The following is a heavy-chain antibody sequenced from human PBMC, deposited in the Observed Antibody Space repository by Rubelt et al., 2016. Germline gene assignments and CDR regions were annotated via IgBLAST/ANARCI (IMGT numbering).Heavy chain of an antibody. CDR2: ISAYNGNT. V-gene: IGHV1-18*01. J-gene: IGHJ4*02. CDR3: ARDLPPFRRYNWNFPLDY. CDR1: GYTFTSYG. Sequence: QVQLVQSGAEVKKPGASVKVSCKASGYTFTSYGISWVRQAPGQGLEWMGWISAYNGNTNYAQKLQGRVTMTPDTSTSTAFMELRSLGSDDTAVYYCARDLPPFRRYNWNFPLDYWGQGTLVTVSS. D-gene: IGHD1-7*01.